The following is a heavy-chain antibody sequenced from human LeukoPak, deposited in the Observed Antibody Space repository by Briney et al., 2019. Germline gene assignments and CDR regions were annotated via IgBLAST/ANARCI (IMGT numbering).Heavy chain of an antibody. CDR3: ARVEDFWSGYHFDY. D-gene: IGHD3-3*01. J-gene: IGHJ4*02. CDR2: ISSSSSTI. V-gene: IGHV3-48*04. CDR1: GFTFSSYS. Sequence: GGSLRLSCAASGFTFSSYSMNWVRQAPGKGLGWVSYISSSSSTIYYADSVKGRFTISRDNAKNSLYLQMNSLRAEDTAVYYCARVEDFWSGYHFDYWGQGTLVTVSS.